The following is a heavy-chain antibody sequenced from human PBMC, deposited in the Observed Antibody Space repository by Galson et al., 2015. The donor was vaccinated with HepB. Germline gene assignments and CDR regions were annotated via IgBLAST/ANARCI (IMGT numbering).Heavy chain of an antibody. CDR1: GYTFTSYW. CDR3: ARQFGSGSRPQGLGV. J-gene: IGHJ6*02. CDR2: IDPNDSYT. D-gene: IGHD3-10*01. Sequence: QSGAEVKKPGESLRISCQGSGYTFTSYWITWVRQMPGKGLEWMGRIDPNDSYTIYSPSFQGHVTISADKSISTAYLQWSSLKASDTAIYYCARQFGSGSRPQGLGVWGQGTTVTVAS. V-gene: IGHV5-10-1*01.